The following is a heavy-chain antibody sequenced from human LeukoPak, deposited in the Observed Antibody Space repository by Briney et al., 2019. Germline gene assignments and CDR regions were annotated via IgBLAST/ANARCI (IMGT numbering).Heavy chain of an antibody. CDR2: FYYSGST. D-gene: IGHD3-16*02. Sequence: PSETLSLTCTVCGGSISSYYWCWLRQPPGTGLEWIGHFYYSGSTKYNTSLTSRVTISVDTSKNQFSRKLSSVPSADTAVFYSPRWFCGVINWGQGTLVTVSS. CDR3: PRWFCGVIN. V-gene: IGHV4-59*01. J-gene: IGHJ4*02. CDR1: GGSISSYY.